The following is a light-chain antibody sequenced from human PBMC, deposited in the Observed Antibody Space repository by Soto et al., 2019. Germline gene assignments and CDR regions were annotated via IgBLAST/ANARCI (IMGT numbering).Light chain of an antibody. Sequence: QSVLTQPPSASGTPGQRVTISCSGSGSNIGSRYVYWYRQVPGTAPKLLIYQDSQRPSGVPDRFFGSKSGTSASLAISGLRCEDEADYYCTAWDDSLSGPVFGGGTKLTVL. CDR1: GSNIGSRY. CDR2: QDS. J-gene: IGLJ3*02. V-gene: IGLV1-47*01. CDR3: TAWDDSLSGPV.